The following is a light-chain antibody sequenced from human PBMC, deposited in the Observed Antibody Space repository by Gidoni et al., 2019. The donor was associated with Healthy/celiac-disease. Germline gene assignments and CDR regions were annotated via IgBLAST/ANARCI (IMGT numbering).Light chain of an antibody. CDR1: SSAVGAYKY. V-gene: IGLV2-11*01. CDR3: CSYAGTDIHYV. CDR2: DVN. Sequence: QSALTQPRSVSGSPGQSVTISCTGTSSAVGAYKYVSWYQQYPGKAPKVIIFDVNQRPSGVPDRFSGSKSGNTASLTISGLQAEDEADYYCCSYAGTDIHYVFGTGTRVTVL. J-gene: IGLJ1*01.